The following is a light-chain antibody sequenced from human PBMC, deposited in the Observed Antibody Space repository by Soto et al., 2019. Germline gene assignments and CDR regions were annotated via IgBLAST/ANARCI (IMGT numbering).Light chain of an antibody. CDR1: QTVNTN. CDR3: QQYGRSIT. Sequence: EILMTQSPATLSVSPGERATLSCRASQTVNTNVAWYQQKPGQAPRLLLYDASTRATDVPPRFSGSGSGTDFTLTISRLEPEDFAVYYCQQYGRSITFGGGTKVDIK. J-gene: IGKJ4*01. V-gene: IGKV3-15*01. CDR2: DAS.